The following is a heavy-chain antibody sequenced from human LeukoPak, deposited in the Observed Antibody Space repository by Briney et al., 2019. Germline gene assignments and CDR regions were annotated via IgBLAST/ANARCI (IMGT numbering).Heavy chain of an antibody. J-gene: IGHJ4*02. V-gene: IGHV1-69*04. D-gene: IGHD6-13*01. CDR3: ARDLTGYSSSQDY. CDR1: GGTFSSYA. CDR2: IIPTLGIA. Sequence: VASVKVSCKASGGTFSSYAISWVRQAPGQGLEWMGRIIPTLGIANYAQKFQGRVTITADKSTSTAYMELSSLRSEDTAVYYCARDLTGYSSSQDYWGQGTLVTVCS.